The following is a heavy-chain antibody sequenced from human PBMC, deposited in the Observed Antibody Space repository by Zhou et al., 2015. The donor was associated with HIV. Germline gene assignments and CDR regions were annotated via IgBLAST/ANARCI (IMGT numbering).Heavy chain of an antibody. CDR2: IIPIFGTA. CDR1: GGTFSSYA. Sequence: QVQLVQSGAEVKKPGSSVKVSCKASGGTFSSYAISWVRQAPGQGLEWMGGIIPIFGTANYAQKFQGRVTITADESTSTAYMELSSLRSEDTAVYYCASRLRSSSTNDDYYYYYYMDVWGKGTTVTVSS. V-gene: IGHV1-69*01. CDR3: ASRLRSSSTNDDYYYYYYMDV. D-gene: IGHD2-2*01. J-gene: IGHJ6*03.